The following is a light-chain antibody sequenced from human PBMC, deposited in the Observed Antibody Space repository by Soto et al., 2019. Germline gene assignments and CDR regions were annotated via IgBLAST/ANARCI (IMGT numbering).Light chain of an antibody. CDR1: QGISSY. CDR3: QQLNSYPRT. CDR2: AAS. V-gene: IGKV1-9*01. J-gene: IGKJ1*01. Sequence: DIQLTQSPSFLSASVGDRVTITCRASQGISSYVAWYQQKPWKAPKLLIYAASTLQSEVPSRFSGSGSGTEFTLTISSLQPEDFATYYCQQLNSYPRTFGQGTKVEIK.